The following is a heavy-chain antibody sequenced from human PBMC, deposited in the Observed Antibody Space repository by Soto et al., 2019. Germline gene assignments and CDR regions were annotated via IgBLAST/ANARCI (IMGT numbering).Heavy chain of an antibody. CDR3: AGVYDSSGYYGSDY. CDR2: IIPIFGTA. V-gene: IGHV1-69*13. Sequence: SVKLYCTASGGTFSSYAISWVRQAPGQGLEWMGWIIPIFGTANYAQKFQGRVTITADESTSTAYMELSSLRSEDTAVYYFAGVYDSSGYYGSDYWGQGTLVTVSS. CDR1: GGTFSSYA. D-gene: IGHD3-22*01. J-gene: IGHJ4*02.